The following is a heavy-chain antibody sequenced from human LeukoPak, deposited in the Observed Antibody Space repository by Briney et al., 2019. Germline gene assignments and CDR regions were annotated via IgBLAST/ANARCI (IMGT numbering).Heavy chain of an antibody. CDR3: AGRSGSYYGYYYYYGMDV. CDR1: GFTVSSNY. V-gene: IGHV3-53*01. Sequence: GGSLRLSCAASGFTVSSNYMSWVRQAPGKGLEWVSVIYSGGSTYYADSVKGRFTISRDNSKNTLYLQMNSLRAEDTAVYYCAGRSGSYYGYYYYYGMDVWGQGTTVTVSS. CDR2: IYSGGST. D-gene: IGHD1-26*01. J-gene: IGHJ6*02.